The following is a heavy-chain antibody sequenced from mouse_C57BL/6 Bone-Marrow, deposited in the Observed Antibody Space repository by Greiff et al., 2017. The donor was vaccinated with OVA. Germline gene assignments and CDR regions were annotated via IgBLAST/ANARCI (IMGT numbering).Heavy chain of an antibody. V-gene: IGHV14-2*01. CDR2: IDPEDGET. D-gene: IGHD1-1*01. CDR3: AVYYGSSRGYFDY. Sequence: EVKLQESGAELVKPGASVKLSCTASGFNIKDYYMHWVKQRTEQGLEWIGRIDPEDGETKYAPKFQGKATITADTSSNTAYLQLSSLTSEDTAVYYCAVYYGSSRGYFDYWGQGTTLTVSS. CDR1: GFNIKDYY. J-gene: IGHJ2*01.